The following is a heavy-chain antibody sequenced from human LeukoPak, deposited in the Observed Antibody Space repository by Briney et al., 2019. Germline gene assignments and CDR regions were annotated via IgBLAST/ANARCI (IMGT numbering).Heavy chain of an antibody. V-gene: IGHV3-48*04. CDR1: GFTFSSYS. J-gene: IGHJ3*02. D-gene: IGHD4-11*01. Sequence: GGSLKLSCAASGFTFSSYSMNWVRQAPGKGLEYVSYISSGSGTIYYADSVKGRFTISRDNAKNSLYLQMNSLSAEDTAVYYCARAQKYSYDAFDIWGQGTMVTVSS. CDR2: ISSGSGTI. CDR3: ARAQKYSYDAFDI.